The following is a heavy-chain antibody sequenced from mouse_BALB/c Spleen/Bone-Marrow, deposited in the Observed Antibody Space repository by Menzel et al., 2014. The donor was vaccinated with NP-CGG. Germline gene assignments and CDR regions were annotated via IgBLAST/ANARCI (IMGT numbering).Heavy chain of an antibody. CDR1: GYTFTDYT. V-gene: IGHV1-18*01. Sequence: EVQLQQSGPELLKPGASVKISCKTSGYTFTDYTLHWVKQSHGKSLEWIGGVNPNIGGTNYNQKFKGKATLTLDKSSSTAYMELRSLTSEDSVVYYCARGRTAYWGQGTLVTVSA. J-gene: IGHJ3*01. CDR2: VNPNIGGT. CDR3: ARGRTAY.